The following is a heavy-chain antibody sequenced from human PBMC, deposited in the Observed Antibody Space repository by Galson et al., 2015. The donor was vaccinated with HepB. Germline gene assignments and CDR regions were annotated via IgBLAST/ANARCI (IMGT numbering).Heavy chain of an antibody. CDR1: GYSFTSYW. CDR3: ARLEVIAARPGWFDP. J-gene: IGHJ5*02. CDR2: IYPGDSDT. V-gene: IGHV5-51*01. D-gene: IGHD6-6*01. Sequence: QSGAEVKKPGESLKISCKGSGYSFTSYWIGWVRQMPGKGLEWMGIIYPGDSDTRYSPSFQGQVTISADKSISTAYLQWSSLKASDTAMYYWARLEVIAARPGWFDPWGQGTLVTVSS.